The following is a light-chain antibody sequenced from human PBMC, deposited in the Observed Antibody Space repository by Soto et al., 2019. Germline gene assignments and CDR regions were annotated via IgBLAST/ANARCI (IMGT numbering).Light chain of an antibody. V-gene: IGKV3-20*01. Sequence: EIVLTQSPGTLSLSPGERATLSCRASQSVSSSYLAWYQQKPGQAPRLLIYGASSRATGIPDRFSGSGSGTAFTLTLSRLEPEEFAVYYCQQYGSSPGYTFGQGTKLEIK. CDR1: QSVSSSY. CDR3: QQYGSSPGYT. CDR2: GAS. J-gene: IGKJ2*01.